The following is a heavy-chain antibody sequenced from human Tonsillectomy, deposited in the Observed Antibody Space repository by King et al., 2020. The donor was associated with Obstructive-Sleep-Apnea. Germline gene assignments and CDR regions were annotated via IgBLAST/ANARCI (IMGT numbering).Heavy chain of an antibody. CDR3: AALVYCGGDCTSFDY. D-gene: IGHD2-21*02. Sequence: VQLVESGGGLVQPGRSLRLSCVASGFTFDDYAMHWVRQAPGKGLEWVSSISWNSGSMGYADSVKGRFTISRDDAKNSLYLRMNSLRTEDTAFYYCAALVYCGGDCTSFDYWGQGTLVTVSS. V-gene: IGHV3-9*01. J-gene: IGHJ4*02. CDR1: GFTFDDYA. CDR2: ISWNSGSM.